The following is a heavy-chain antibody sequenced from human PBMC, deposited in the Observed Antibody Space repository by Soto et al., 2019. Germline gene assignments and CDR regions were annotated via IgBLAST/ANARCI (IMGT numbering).Heavy chain of an antibody. D-gene: IGHD3-3*01. CDR3: ARALRSDFYYAMDV. J-gene: IGHJ6*02. Sequence: SGTLAITFTVSVGSVTNSSYYWGWLRQSPGKGLEWIGSVYYRGRSYSKSSVKSRVTISVDTSKNRFSLMLSSVTAADTGFYFCARALRSDFYYAMDVWGQGTTVNVSS. CDR1: VGSVTNSSYY. CDR2: VYYRGRS. V-gene: IGHV4-39*07.